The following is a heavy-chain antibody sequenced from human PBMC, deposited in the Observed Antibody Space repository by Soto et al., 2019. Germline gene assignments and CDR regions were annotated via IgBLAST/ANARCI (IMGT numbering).Heavy chain of an antibody. D-gene: IGHD3-10*01. CDR3: AKDPAVGYYGSGSYYNFGWFDT. Sequence: HPGGSLRLSCAASGFTFSSYGIHWVRQAPGKGLEWVAVISYDGRNEYYRDPVRGRFIISRDNSKNTVYLQMNSLRADDTAVYYCAKDPAVGYYGSGSYYNFGWFDTWGQGTLVTVSS. J-gene: IGHJ5*02. CDR1: GFTFSSYG. V-gene: IGHV3-30*18. CDR2: ISYDGRNE.